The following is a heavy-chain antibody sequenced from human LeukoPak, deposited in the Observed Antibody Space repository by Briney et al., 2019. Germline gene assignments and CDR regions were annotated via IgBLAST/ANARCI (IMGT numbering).Heavy chain of an antibody. Sequence: SETLSLTCAVYGGSFSSYYWSWVRHPPRKGLGWEGEINHSGSTNYNPSLQPRLTISVDPSKNHFSLKLSSVTAADTAVYYCATTPRYSDYGGGAFDIWGQGTLVTVSS. V-gene: IGHV4-34*01. J-gene: IGHJ3*02. D-gene: IGHD5-12*01. CDR1: GGSFSSYY. CDR2: INHSGST. CDR3: ATTPRYSDYGGGAFDI.